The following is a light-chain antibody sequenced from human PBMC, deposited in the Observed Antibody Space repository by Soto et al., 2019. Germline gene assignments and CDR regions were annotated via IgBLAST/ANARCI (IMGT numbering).Light chain of an antibody. CDR2: DVS. CDR3: CSYAGSSTFV. V-gene: IGLV2-11*01. Sequence: QSVLTQPPSVSGSPGQSVTISCTGTSSDVGGFNYVSWYQHHPGKAPKLMIYDVSKRPSGVSNRFSGSKSGNTASLTISGLQAEDEADYYCCSYAGSSTFVFGTGTKVTVL. CDR1: SSDVGGFNY. J-gene: IGLJ1*01.